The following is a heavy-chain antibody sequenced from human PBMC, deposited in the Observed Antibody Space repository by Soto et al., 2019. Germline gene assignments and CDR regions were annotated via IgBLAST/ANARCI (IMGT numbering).Heavy chain of an antibody. V-gene: IGHV5-51*01. CDR1: GYSFTSYW. CDR3: ARDRSSGEYYYYYGMDV. CDR2: IYPGDSDT. D-gene: IGHD6-19*01. J-gene: IGHJ6*02. Sequence: PGESLKISCKGSGYSFTSYWIGWVRQMPGKGLEWMGIIYPGDSDTRYSPSFQGQVTISADESISTAYLQWSSLRSEDTAVYYCARDRSSGEYYYYYGMDVWGQGTTVTVSS.